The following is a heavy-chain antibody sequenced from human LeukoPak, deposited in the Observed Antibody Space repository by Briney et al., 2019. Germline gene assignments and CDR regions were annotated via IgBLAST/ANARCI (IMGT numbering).Heavy chain of an antibody. CDR2: ISGTAGNT. CDR3: AKVRVVPAIYFDY. Sequence: HPGGSLRLSCAASGFTFRDYTMNWVRQAPGKGLECVSTISGTAGNTYYADSVKGRFTISRDNSKNTLYLQMNSLRAEDTAVYYCAKVRVVPAIYFDYWGQGTLVTVSS. V-gene: IGHV3-23*01. J-gene: IGHJ4*02. CDR1: GFTFRDYT. D-gene: IGHD2-2*01.